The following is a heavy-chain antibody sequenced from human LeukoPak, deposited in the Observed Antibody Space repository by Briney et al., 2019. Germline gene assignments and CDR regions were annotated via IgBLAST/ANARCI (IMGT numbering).Heavy chain of an antibody. V-gene: IGHV3-23*01. CDR3: ARGRWFDP. J-gene: IGHJ5*02. Sequence: GGSLRLSCAASGFTFSTYAMYWVRQAPGKGLEWVSSISGSGGSTYYADSVKGRFTISRDNAKNSLYLQMNSLRGEDTAVYYCARGRWFDPWGQGTLVTVSS. CDR1: GFTFSTYA. CDR2: ISGSGGST.